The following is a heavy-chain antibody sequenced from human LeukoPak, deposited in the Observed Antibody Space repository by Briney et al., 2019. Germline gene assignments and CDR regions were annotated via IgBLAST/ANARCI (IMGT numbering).Heavy chain of an antibody. CDR2: IYPGDSDT. Sequence: GQSLKISCKGSGYSFTTYWIGWVRQMPGKGLEWMGIIYPGDSDTRYSPSFQGQVTISADKSISTAYLQWSSLKASDTAMYYCARHARGAAAGYYGMDVWGQGTTVTVSS. CDR1: GYSFTTYW. J-gene: IGHJ6*02. CDR3: ARHARGAAAGYYGMDV. V-gene: IGHV5-51*01. D-gene: IGHD6-13*01.